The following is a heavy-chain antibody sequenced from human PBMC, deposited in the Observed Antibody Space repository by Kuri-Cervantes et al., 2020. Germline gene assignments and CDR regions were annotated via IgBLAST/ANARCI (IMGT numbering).Heavy chain of an antibody. CDR2: IYHSGST. Sequence: SETLSLTCAVSGGSISSGGYSWSWIRQPPGKGLEWIGYIYHSGSTYYTPSLKSRVTISVARSKNQFSLKLSSVTAADTAVYYCARAPGDYGLEGNNWFDPWGQGTLVTVSS. V-gene: IGHV4-30-2*01. D-gene: IGHD4-17*01. CDR3: ARAPGDYGLEGNNWFDP. J-gene: IGHJ5*02. CDR1: GGSISSGGYS.